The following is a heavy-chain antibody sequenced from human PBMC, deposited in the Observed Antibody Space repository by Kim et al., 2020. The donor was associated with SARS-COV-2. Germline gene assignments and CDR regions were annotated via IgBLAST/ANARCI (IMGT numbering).Heavy chain of an antibody. Sequence: SETLSLTCTVSGGSISSGSYYWSWIRQPAGKGLEWIGRIYTSGSTNYNPSLKSRVTISVDTSKNQFSLKLSSVTAADTAVYYCAREGVVVAAPFDYWGQGTLVTVSS. V-gene: IGHV4-61*02. CDR1: GGSISSGSYY. CDR3: AREGVVVAAPFDY. D-gene: IGHD2-15*01. J-gene: IGHJ4*02. CDR2: IYTSGST.